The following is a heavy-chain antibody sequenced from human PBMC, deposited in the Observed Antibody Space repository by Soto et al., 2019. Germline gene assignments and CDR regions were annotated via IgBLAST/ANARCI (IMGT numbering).Heavy chain of an antibody. Sequence: SGGSLRLSCAASGFTFYSYTMNWVRQAPGKGLEWVSSITTSSSYIFYADSVKGRFTISRDKAKNSLFLQMNSLRVEDTAVYYCARGFYSGYDKLDYCGQGPLVTVSS. D-gene: IGHD5-12*01. V-gene: IGHV3-21*06. CDR2: ITTSSSYI. CDR1: GFTFYSYT. J-gene: IGHJ4*02. CDR3: ARGFYSGYDKLDY.